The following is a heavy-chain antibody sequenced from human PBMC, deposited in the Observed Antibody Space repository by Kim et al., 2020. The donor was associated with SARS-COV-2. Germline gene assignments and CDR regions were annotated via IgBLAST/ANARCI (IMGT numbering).Heavy chain of an antibody. CDR2: ITGPGNT. V-gene: IGHV3-23*01. Sequence: GGSLRLSCAASGFKFDITSMGWVRQAPGKGLECVSAITGPGNTFYADSVRGRFTISRDNSNNMLFLQMNSLRAEDTALYYCARRVEGAFNFWGQGTVVTVSS. CDR3: ARRVEGAFNF. J-gene: IGHJ3*01. CDR1: GFKFDITS.